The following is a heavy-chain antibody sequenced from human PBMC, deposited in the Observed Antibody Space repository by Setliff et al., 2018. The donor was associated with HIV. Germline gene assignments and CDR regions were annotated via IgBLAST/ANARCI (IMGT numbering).Heavy chain of an antibody. J-gene: IGHJ4*02. CDR2: VYHSGGT. CDR1: GGSISSFSYY. CDR3: ALEVGYYDSSGYYRVNDY. D-gene: IGHD3-22*01. V-gene: IGHV4-39*01. Sequence: TSETLSLTCTVSGGSISSFSYYWAWIRQSPGKGLEWIGNVYHSGGTDYNPSLRSRVSISVDTSTNQFSLSLASVTAADTAVYYCALEVGYYDSSGYYRVNDYWGQGTRVTVSS.